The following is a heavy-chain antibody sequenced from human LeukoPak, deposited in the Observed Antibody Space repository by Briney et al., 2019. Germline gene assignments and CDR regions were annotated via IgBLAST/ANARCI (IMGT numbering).Heavy chain of an antibody. CDR2: ISGRGGST. Sequence: GGSLRLSCAASGFTFSNYAMSWVRQAPGKGLDWISAISGRGGSTYYADSVKGRFTISRDNSKNTVYLQMNSLRAEDTAVYYCAKARPSYGGNSGDYFDYWGQGTLVTVSS. V-gene: IGHV3-23*01. CDR3: AKARPSYGGNSGDYFDY. J-gene: IGHJ4*02. D-gene: IGHD4-23*01. CDR1: GFTFSNYA.